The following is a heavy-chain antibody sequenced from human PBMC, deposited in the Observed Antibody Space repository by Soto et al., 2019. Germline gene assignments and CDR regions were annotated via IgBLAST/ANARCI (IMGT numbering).Heavy chain of an antibody. CDR3: AREQWGYDS. D-gene: IGHD2-15*01. V-gene: IGHV4-31*03. CDR1: GGSISSNGHY. J-gene: IGHJ4*02. Sequence: QVQLQESGPELVKPSQTLSLTCTVSGGSISSNGHYWTWIRQHPGKGLEWIAYIYYTGNTYYNPSLKSRLSISVGTSKNQFSLNLRSVTAADTAVYYCAREQWGYDSWGQGTLVTVS. CDR2: IYYTGNT.